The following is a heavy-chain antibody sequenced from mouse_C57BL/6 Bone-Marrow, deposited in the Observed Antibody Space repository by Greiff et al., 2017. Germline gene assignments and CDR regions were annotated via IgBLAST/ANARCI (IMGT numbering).Heavy chain of an antibody. CDR1: GFTFSSYT. Sequence: EVQGVESGGGLVKPGGSLKLSCAASGFTFSSYTMSWVRQTPEKRLEWVATISGGGGNTYYPDSVKGRFTISRDNAKNTLYLQMSSLRSGDTALYYCAKRVLRNYWYIDVWGTGTTVTGAS. V-gene: IGHV5-9*01. CDR2: ISGGGGNT. J-gene: IGHJ1*03. D-gene: IGHD1-1*01. CDR3: AKRVLRNYWYIDV.